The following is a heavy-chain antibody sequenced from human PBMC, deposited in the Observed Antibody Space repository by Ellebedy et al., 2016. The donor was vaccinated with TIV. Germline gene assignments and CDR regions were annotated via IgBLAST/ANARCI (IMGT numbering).Heavy chain of an antibody. J-gene: IGHJ4*02. D-gene: IGHD3-3*01. CDR2: INAGNGNT. Sequence: ASVKVSCKASGYTFTSYAMHWVRQAPGQRLEWMGWINAGNGNTKYSQKFQGRVTITRDTSASTAYMELSSLRSEDTAVYYCARDSPYDSWSGYTTYYFEYWGQGTLVTVSS. CDR3: ARDSPYDSWSGYTTYYFEY. V-gene: IGHV1-3*01. CDR1: GYTFTSYA.